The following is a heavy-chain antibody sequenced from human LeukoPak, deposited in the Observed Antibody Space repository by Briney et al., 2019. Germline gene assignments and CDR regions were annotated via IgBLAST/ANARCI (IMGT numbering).Heavy chain of an antibody. J-gene: IGHJ4*02. CDR2: INAGNGNT. CDR3: ARVGRVVGATRSVYFDY. CDR1: GYTFTSYA. V-gene: IGHV1-3*01. Sequence: ASVKVSCTASGYTFTSYAMHWVRQAPGQRLEWMGWINAGNGNTKYSQKFQGRVTITRDTSASTAYMELSSLRSEDTAVYYCARVGRVVGATRSVYFDYRGQGTLVTVSS. D-gene: IGHD1-26*01.